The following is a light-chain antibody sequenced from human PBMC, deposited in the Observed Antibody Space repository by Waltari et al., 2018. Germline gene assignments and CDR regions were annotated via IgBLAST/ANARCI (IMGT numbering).Light chain of an antibody. V-gene: IGLV1-51*01. Sequence: QSVLTQPPSVSAAPGQKVTISCSGSSSKIGHNYVSWYQQLPGTAPNLLIYDNNKRPSGIPDRFSGSKSGTSATLGITGLQTGDEADYYCGTWDSSLSDVVFGGGTKLTVL. CDR3: GTWDSSLSDVV. J-gene: IGLJ2*01. CDR2: DNN. CDR1: SSKIGHNY.